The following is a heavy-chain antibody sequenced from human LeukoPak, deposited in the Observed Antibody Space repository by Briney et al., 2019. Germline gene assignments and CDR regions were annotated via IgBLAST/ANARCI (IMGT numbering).Heavy chain of an antibody. D-gene: IGHD6-6*01. CDR2: ISYDGSNK. Sequence: GGSLRLSCAASGFTFSSYGMHWVRQAPGKGLEWVAVISYDGSNKYYTDSVKGRFTISRDNSKNTLYLQMNNLRAEDTAVYYCAKDRGSSSWGGLDYWGQGTLVTVSS. CDR1: GFTFSSYG. V-gene: IGHV3-30*18. CDR3: AKDRGSSSWGGLDY. J-gene: IGHJ4*02.